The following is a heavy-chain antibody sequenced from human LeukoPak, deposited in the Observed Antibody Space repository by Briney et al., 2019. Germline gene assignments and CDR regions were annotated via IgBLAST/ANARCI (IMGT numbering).Heavy chain of an antibody. Sequence: SQTLSLTCAISGDSVSSNSAAWNWIRQSPSRGVEWLGRTYYRSKWYNDYAVSVKSRITVNPDTSKNQFSLHLNSVTPEDTAVYYCARRLTQYDCFDPWGQGILVTVSS. CDR3: ARRLTQYDCFDP. CDR1: GDSVSSNSAA. J-gene: IGHJ5*02. CDR2: TYYRSKWYN. D-gene: IGHD2-2*01. V-gene: IGHV6-1*01.